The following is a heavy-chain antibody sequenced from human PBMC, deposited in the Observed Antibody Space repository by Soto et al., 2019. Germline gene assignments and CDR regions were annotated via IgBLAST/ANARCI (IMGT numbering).Heavy chain of an antibody. D-gene: IGHD6-13*01. CDR1: EYSFTTYW. J-gene: IGHJ6*02. CDR3: ARPRSSSRNYYGMDV. CDR2: IYPGDSDT. Sequence: PGESLKISCKGSEYSFTTYWIGWVRQMPGKGLECMGIIYPGDSDTRYSPSFQGQVTISADKSISTAYLQWSSLKASDTAMYYCARPRSSSRNYYGMDVWGQGTTVTVSS. V-gene: IGHV5-51*01.